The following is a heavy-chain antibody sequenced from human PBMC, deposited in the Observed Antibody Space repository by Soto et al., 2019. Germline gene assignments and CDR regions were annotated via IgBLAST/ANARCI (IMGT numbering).Heavy chain of an antibody. Sequence: SETLSLTCTVSGGSIGSYYWSWIRQPPGKGLEWIGYIYYSGSTNYNPSLKSRVTISVDTSKNQFSLKLSSVTAADTAVYYCARGNVDIVATIQIYYYYYMDVWGKGTTVTVSS. CDR2: IYYSGST. V-gene: IGHV4-59*01. CDR3: ARGNVDIVATIQIYYYYYMDV. D-gene: IGHD5-12*01. CDR1: GGSIGSYY. J-gene: IGHJ6*03.